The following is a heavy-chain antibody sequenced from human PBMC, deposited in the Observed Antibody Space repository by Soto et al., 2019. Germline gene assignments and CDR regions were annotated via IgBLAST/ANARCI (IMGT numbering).Heavy chain of an antibody. Sequence: QVQLQESGPRLVKPSETLSLTCTVSGGSVSSHYWSWIRQAAGKGLEWIGRLYSTGSTNYNPSLRSRVSMSVGTSRNQFSLTLTAVTAADTAVYYCARDGSGYDTIGYYLYDAFDIWGQGTMVTVSS. J-gene: IGHJ3*02. CDR3: ARDGSGYDTIGYYLYDAFDI. CDR2: LYSTGST. V-gene: IGHV4-4*07. D-gene: IGHD3-22*01. CDR1: GGSVSSHY.